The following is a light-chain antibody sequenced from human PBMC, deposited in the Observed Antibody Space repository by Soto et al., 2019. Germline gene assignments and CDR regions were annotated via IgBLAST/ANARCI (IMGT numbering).Light chain of an antibody. J-gene: IGKJ1*01. Sequence: EIVMTQSPATLSVSPGASATLSCRASQSVSTNLAWYQQKPGQVPRVLIYGASTRATEIPARFSGSGSGTEFTLTIDSLQSEDFAVYYCQQYGSSPVTFGQGTKVDIK. CDR1: QSVSTN. V-gene: IGKV3D-15*02. CDR2: GAS. CDR3: QQYGSSPVT.